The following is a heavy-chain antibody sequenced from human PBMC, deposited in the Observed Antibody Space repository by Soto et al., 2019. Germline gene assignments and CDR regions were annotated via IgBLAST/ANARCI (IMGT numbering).Heavy chain of an antibody. CDR1: GGTFSSYA. V-gene: IGHV1-69*13. Sequence: SVKVSCKACGGTFSSYAISWVRQAPGQGLEWMGGIIPIFGTANYAQKFQGRVTITADESTSTAYMELRSLRSQDTAVYYCARGSPGPVDHWGQGTQVTVSS. J-gene: IGHJ4*02. CDR3: ARGSPGPVDH. CDR2: IIPIFGTA. D-gene: IGHD3-10*01.